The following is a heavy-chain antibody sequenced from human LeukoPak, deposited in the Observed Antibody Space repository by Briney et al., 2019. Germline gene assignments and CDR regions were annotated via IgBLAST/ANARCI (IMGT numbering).Heavy chain of an antibody. CDR1: GLTFSSYA. Sequence: GGSLRLSCAAPGLTFSSYAMHWVRQAPGKGLEWVAVISYDGSNKYYADSVKGRFTISRDNSKNTLYLQTNSLRAEDTAVYYCARAFGWLQLEPYDYWGQGTLVTVSS. J-gene: IGHJ4*02. V-gene: IGHV3-30*01. CDR2: ISYDGSNK. CDR3: ARAFGWLQLEPYDY. D-gene: IGHD5-24*01.